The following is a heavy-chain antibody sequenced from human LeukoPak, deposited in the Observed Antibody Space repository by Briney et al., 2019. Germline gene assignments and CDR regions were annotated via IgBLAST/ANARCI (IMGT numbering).Heavy chain of an antibody. Sequence: GGSLRLSCAASGFVFDSYWMSWARQAPGKGLEWVANIRQDGSEKYYVDSLKGRFTISRDNAKRSLYLQINSLRAEDTAVYYCAREHGGPDYWGRGTLVTVPS. CDR3: AREHGGPDY. V-gene: IGHV3-7*01. CDR2: IRQDGSEK. J-gene: IGHJ4*02. D-gene: IGHD3-16*01. CDR1: GFVFDSYW.